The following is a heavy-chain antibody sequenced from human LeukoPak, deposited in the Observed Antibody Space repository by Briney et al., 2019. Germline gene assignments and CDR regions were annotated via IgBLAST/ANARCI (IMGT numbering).Heavy chain of an antibody. CDR3: ARAPYTTGRSFYFDS. CDR2: IWYDGSKN. Sequence: GGSLRLSCAASGFTFSSYNMNWVRQAPGKGLEWVAIIWYDGSKNYYADSVKGRFTISRDNFNNTLYLQMNSLRAEDTALYYCARAPYTTGRSFYFDSWGQGTLVTVSS. D-gene: IGHD2-2*02. V-gene: IGHV3-33*08. J-gene: IGHJ4*02. CDR1: GFTFSSYN.